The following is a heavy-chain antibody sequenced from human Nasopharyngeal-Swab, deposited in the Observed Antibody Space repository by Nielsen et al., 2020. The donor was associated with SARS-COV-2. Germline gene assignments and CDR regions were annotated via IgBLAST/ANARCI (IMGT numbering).Heavy chain of an antibody. CDR1: GHSFTSYW. J-gene: IGHJ6*02. V-gene: IGHV5-51*01. Sequence: GGSLRLSCKGSGHSFTSYWIGWVRQMPGKGLEWMGIIYPGDSDTRYSPSFQGQVTISADKSISTAYLQWSSLKASDTAMYYCATQAGRIAAAGKWVLKDWDYYYYGMDVWGQGTTVTVSS. CDR2: IYPGDSDT. CDR3: ATQAGRIAAAGKWVLKDWDYYYYGMDV. D-gene: IGHD6-13*01.